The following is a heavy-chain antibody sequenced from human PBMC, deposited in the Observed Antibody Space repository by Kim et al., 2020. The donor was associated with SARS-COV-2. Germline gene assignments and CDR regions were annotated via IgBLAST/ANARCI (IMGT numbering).Heavy chain of an antibody. Sequence: YYNSSLKRRVTISVDTSKKQFSLKLNSVTAADTAVYYCARVVLTGYYFDYWGQGTLVTVSS. V-gene: IGHV4-39*07. J-gene: IGHJ4*02. D-gene: IGHD3-9*01. CDR3: ARVVLTGYYFDY.